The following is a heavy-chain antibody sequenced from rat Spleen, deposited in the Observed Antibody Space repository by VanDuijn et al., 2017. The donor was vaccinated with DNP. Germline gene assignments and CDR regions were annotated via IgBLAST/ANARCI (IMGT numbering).Heavy chain of an antibody. V-gene: IGHV4-2*01. D-gene: IGHD5-1*01. CDR3: AREDRGVDY. CDR2: INKDSSTI. CDR1: GFNFNDYW. Sequence: EVKLVESGGGLVRPGGSLKLSCAASGFNFNDYWMGWVRQAPGKGLEWIGEINKDSSTIKYSPSLKDKITISRDNAQNTLYLQMSKLGSEDTGIYYCAREDRGVDYWGQGVMVTVSS. J-gene: IGHJ2*01.